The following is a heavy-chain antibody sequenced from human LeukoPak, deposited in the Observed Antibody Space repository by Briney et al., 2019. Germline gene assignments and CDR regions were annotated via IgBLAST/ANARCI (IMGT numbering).Heavy chain of an antibody. CDR1: GYTFTNYA. V-gene: IGHV1-3*01. J-gene: IGHJ3*02. CDR3: ARDRSLYSSTWYVPRDGFDI. CDR2: INLVNGNT. D-gene: IGHD6-13*01. Sequence: GASVKVSCKASGYTFTNYAMHWVRLAPGQRLQWMGWINLVNGNTKYSQYFEGRVTITADRSTSTAYMELSSLRSEDTAVYHCARDRSLYSSTWYVPRDGFDIWGQGTMVTVSS.